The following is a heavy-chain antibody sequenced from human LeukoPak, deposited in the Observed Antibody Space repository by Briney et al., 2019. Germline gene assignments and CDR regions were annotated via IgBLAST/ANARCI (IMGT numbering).Heavy chain of an antibody. CDR1: GYTFSSSD. Sequence: ASVKVSCKASGYTFSSSDINWVRQATGQGLEWMGWMNPNSGNTYYAQRFQGRVTMTRDTSISTAYMEVSSLRSEDTAVYYCARVNIAVPGTPYYFEYWGQGTLVTVSS. CDR2: MNPNSGNT. CDR3: ARVNIAVPGTPYYFEY. D-gene: IGHD6-19*01. J-gene: IGHJ4*02. V-gene: IGHV1-8*01.